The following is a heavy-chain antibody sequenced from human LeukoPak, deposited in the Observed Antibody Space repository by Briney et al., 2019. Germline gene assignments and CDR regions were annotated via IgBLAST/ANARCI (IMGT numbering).Heavy chain of an antibody. CDR1: GGSISSSSYY. Sequence: SETLSLTCTVSGGSISSSSYYWGWIRQPPGKGLEWIGSIYYSGSTYYNPSLKSRVTISVDTSKNQFSLRLSSVTAAGTAVYYCARNYYYGSGYHLDYWGQGTLVTVSS. CDR3: ARNYYYGSGYHLDY. V-gene: IGHV4-39*07. CDR2: IYYSGST. D-gene: IGHD3-10*01. J-gene: IGHJ4*02.